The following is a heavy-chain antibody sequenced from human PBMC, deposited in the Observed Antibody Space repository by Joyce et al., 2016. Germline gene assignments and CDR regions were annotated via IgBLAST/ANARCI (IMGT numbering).Heavy chain of an antibody. V-gene: IGHV4-59*01. CDR1: GGSISSYY. J-gene: IGHJ6*03. D-gene: IGHD6-6*01. Sequence: LVKPSETLSLTCTVSGGSISSYYWNWIRQPPGKGLEWIGYIYYSGSTNYNPSLKSRVTISVDTSKNQFSLKLSSVTAADTAVYYCARDRGSSSFFYYYYMDVWGKGTTVTVSS. CDR2: IYYSGST. CDR3: ARDRGSSSFFYYYYMDV.